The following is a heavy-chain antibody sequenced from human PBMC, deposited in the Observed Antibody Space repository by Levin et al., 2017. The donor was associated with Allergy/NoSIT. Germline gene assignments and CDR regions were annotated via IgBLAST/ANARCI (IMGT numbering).Heavy chain of an antibody. J-gene: IGHJ4*02. Sequence: PGGSLRLSCAASGFTFSSYSMNWVRQAPGKGLEWVSSISSSSSYIYYADSVKGRFTISRDNAKNSLYLQMNSLRAEDTAVYYCARDPVAANSFDYWGQGTLVTVSS. CDR3: ARDPVAANSFDY. CDR1: GFTFSSYS. D-gene: IGHD2-15*01. V-gene: IGHV3-21*01. CDR2: ISSSSSYI.